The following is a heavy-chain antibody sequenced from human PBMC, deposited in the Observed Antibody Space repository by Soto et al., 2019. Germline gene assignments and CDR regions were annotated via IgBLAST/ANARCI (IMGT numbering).Heavy chain of an antibody. CDR2: IDPSDSYT. V-gene: IGHV5-10-1*01. CDR1: GYSFTSYW. CDR3: ARQGPSNYEIFKYYYGMDV. J-gene: IGHJ6*02. Sequence: GESLNISCKGSGYSFTSYWISWVRQMPGKGLEWMGRIDPSDSYTNYSPSFQGHVTISADKSISTAYLQWSSLKASDTAMYYCARQGPSNYEIFKYYYGMDVWGQGTTVTVSS. D-gene: IGHD4-4*01.